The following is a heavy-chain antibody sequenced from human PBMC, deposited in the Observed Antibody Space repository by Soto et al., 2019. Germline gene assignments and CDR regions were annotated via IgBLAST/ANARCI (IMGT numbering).Heavy chain of an antibody. CDR2: IIPIFGTA. D-gene: IGHD2-2*01. CDR1: GGTFSSYA. Sequence: GASVKVSCKASGGTFSSYAISWVRQAPGQGLEWMGGIIPIFGTANYAQKFQGRVTITADESTSTAYMELSSLRSEDTAVYYCAGGEAVAVPALWGYYYGMDVWGQGTTVTVSS. CDR3: AGGEAVAVPALWGYYYGMDV. J-gene: IGHJ6*02. V-gene: IGHV1-69*13.